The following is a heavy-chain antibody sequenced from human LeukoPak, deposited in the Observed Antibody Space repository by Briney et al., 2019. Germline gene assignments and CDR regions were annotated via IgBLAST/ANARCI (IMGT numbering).Heavy chain of an antibody. V-gene: IGHV3-33*01. Sequence: GGSLRLSCAASGFTFSSYGMHWVRQAPGKGLEWVAVIWYDGSNKYYADSVKGRFTISRDNSKNTLYLQMNSLGAEDTAVYYCARDPYDGGKGPFDYWGQGTLVTVSS. CDR2: IWYDGSNK. J-gene: IGHJ4*02. D-gene: IGHD4-23*01. CDR1: GFTFSSYG. CDR3: ARDPYDGGKGPFDY.